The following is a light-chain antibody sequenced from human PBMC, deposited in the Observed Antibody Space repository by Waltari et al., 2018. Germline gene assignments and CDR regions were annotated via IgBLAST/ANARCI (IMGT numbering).Light chain of an antibody. CDR2: EVS. CDR3: SSYAGSNNFV. V-gene: IGLV2-8*01. Sequence: QSALTQPPSASGSPGQSVTISCTGTSSDVGGYNYVSWYQQHPGQAPKLVIYEVSKRPAGVPYRFCGSKSGNTASLTVSGLQAEDEADYYCSSYAGSNNFVFGTGTKVTVL. CDR1: SSDVGGYNY. J-gene: IGLJ1*01.